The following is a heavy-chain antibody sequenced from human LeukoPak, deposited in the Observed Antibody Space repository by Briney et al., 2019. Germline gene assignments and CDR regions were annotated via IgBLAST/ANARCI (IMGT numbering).Heavy chain of an antibody. D-gene: IGHD3-10*01. J-gene: IGHJ4*02. CDR3: AKDVHSGSFSNLHFDY. CDR2: ISYDGSNK. V-gene: IGHV3-30*18. Sequence: GRSLRLSCAASGFTFSSYGMHWVRQAPGKGLEWVAVISYDGSNKYYADSVKGRFTISRDNSKNTLYLQMNSLRAEDTAVYYCAKDVHSGSFSNLHFDYWGLGTLVTVSS. CDR1: GFTFSSYG.